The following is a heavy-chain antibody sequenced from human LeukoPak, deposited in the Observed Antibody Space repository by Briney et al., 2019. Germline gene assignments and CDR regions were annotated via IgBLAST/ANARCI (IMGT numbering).Heavy chain of an antibody. V-gene: IGHV1-8*01. CDR2: MNPYSGNT. Sequence: ASVTVSFTSSGYTFTNYDIHWLRQPTGQGLEWMGWMNPYSGNTGYAQKFQGRVTMTRDTSINTAYLELSSLKSGDTAVYYCARVPAARDFGYWGQGTPVIVSS. D-gene: IGHD2-15*01. J-gene: IGHJ4*02. CDR3: ARVPAARDFGY. CDR1: GYTFTNYD.